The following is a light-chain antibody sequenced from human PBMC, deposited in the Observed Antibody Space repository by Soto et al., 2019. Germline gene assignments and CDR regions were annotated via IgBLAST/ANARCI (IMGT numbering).Light chain of an antibody. CDR1: QSVSSSY. CDR3: QQYGSSPPT. V-gene: IGKV3-20*01. Sequence: DIGMTQSPGTLSLTPGERATLSCRASQSVSSSYLAWYQQKPGQAPRLLIYGASSRATGIPDRFSGSGSGTDFTLTISRLEPEDFAVYYCQQYGSSPPTFGQGTKVDIK. CDR2: GAS. J-gene: IGKJ1*01.